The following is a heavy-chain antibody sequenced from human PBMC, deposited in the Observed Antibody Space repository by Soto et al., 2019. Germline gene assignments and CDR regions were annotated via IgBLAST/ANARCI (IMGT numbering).Heavy chain of an antibody. Sequence: GGSLRLSCAASGFTFSSYAMSWVRQAPGKGLEWVSAISGSGGSTYYADSVKGRFTISRDNSKNTLYLQMNSLRAEDTAVYYCAKRSGRRDIVVVPAAKSFGYFDYWGQGTLVTVSS. CDR1: GFTFSSYA. CDR2: ISGSGGST. J-gene: IGHJ4*02. V-gene: IGHV3-23*01. CDR3: AKRSGRRDIVVVPAAKSFGYFDY. D-gene: IGHD2-2*01.